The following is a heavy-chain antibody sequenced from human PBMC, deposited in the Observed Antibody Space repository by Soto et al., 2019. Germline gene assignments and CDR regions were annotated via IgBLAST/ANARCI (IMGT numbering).Heavy chain of an antibody. CDR2: IYFSGTT. J-gene: IGHJ4*02. V-gene: IGHV4-39*01. Sequence: LSLPCNVSGVSISDTSYYWGWIRQPPGKGLEWIGTIYFSGTTFYNPSLKSRLTISVDTSKNQFSLRLRSVTAADTAVYYCARHGSYWGQGTLVTVSS. CDR1: GVSISDTSYY. CDR3: ARHGSY.